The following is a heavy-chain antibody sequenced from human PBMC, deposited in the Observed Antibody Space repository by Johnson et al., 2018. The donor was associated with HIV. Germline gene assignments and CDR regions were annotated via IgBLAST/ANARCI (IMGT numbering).Heavy chain of an antibody. J-gene: IGHJ3*02. D-gene: IGHD1-26*01. Sequence: QVQLVESGGGVVQPGRSLRLSCAASGFTFSSYAMHWVRQAPGKGLEWVAVISYDGSNKYYADSVKGLFTISRDNSKNTLYLQMNSLRAEDTAVYYCAREWDPRTPDAFDIWGQGTMVTVSS. V-gene: IGHV3-30*04. CDR2: ISYDGSNK. CDR1: GFTFSSYA. CDR3: AREWDPRTPDAFDI.